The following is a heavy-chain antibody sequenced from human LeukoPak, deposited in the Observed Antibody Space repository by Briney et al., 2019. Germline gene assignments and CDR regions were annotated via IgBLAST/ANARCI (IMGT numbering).Heavy chain of an antibody. CDR2: MNPNSGNT. CDR3: ARGRKRYVGIAAADFDY. V-gene: IGHV1-8*01. D-gene: IGHD6-13*01. J-gene: IGHJ4*02. CDR1: GYTFTSYD. Sequence: ASVKVSCKASGYTFTSYDINWVRQATGQGLEWMGWMNPNSGNTGYAQKFQGRVTMTRNTSISTAYMELSSLRSEDTAVYYCARGRKRYVGIAAADFDYWGQGTLVTVSS.